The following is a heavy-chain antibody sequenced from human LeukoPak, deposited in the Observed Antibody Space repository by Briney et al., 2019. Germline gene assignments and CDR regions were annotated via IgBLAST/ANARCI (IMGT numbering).Heavy chain of an antibody. J-gene: IGHJ5*02. Sequence: PGGSLRLSCAASGFTFSSDAMSWVRQAPGKGLEWVSAISGSGGSTYYADSVKGRFTISRDNSKNTLYLQMNSLRAEDTAVYYCAKEYCSGGSCYSLYTMGLDPWGQGTLVTVSS. CDR2: ISGSGGST. CDR1: GFTFSSDA. D-gene: IGHD2-15*01. V-gene: IGHV3-23*01. CDR3: AKEYCSGGSCYSLYTMGLDP.